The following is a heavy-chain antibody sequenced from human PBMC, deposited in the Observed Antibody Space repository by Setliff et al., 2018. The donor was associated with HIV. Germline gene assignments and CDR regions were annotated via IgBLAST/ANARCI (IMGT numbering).Heavy chain of an antibody. CDR1: GLTFSGSP. CDR3: TREGCGSTGCYNLDV. CDR2: IRRKGNSDEA. J-gene: IGHJ6*04. D-gene: IGHD2-2*02. Sequence: GGSLRLSCAASGLTFSGSPIHWVRQASGKGLEWVGRIRRKGNSDEAAYAASVKGRFTISRDDSNNTAYLQMNSLKTEDTAVYYCTREGCGSTGCYNLDVWGKGTTVTVSS. V-gene: IGHV3-73*01.